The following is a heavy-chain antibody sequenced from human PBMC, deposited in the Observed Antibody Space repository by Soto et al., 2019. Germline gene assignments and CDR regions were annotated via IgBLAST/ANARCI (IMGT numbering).Heavy chain of an antibody. Sequence: SGGSLRLSCAASGFTFNNYAMCWVRQAPGKGLEWVSAISANGQGIYYADSVKGRFIISRDSSKNTVFLHMDSLTAEDTAVYYCAKDRNYPRDQFHNWGQGTLVTVSS. CDR2: ISANGQGI. V-gene: IGHV3-23*01. CDR3: AKDRNYPRDQFHN. J-gene: IGHJ4*02. D-gene: IGHD1-7*01. CDR1: GFTFNNYA.